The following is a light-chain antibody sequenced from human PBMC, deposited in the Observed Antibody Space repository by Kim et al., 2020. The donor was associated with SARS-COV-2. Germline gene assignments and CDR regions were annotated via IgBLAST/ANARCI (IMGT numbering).Light chain of an antibody. CDR2: DAS. CDR1: QSITRW. Sequence: GDTVTLTCRASQSITRWLAWYQQRPGKAPNLLIYDASTLESGVPSRFSGSGSGTEFTLTISSLQPDDFATYYCQHYNNYPYTFGQGTQAGD. J-gene: IGKJ2*01. V-gene: IGKV1-5*01. CDR3: QHYNNYPYT.